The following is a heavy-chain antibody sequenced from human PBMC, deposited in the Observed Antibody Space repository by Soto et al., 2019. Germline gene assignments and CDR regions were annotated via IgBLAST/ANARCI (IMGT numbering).Heavy chain of an antibody. Sequence: SVKLSCKASGDTFGRFTINWVRQAPGQGLEWMGGIKPISDITNYAQRFQGRVTFTADASTSTVYLELSSLRSEDTAMYYCARDPSTINKLIGVWFDPWGQGTLVTVSS. J-gene: IGHJ5*02. D-gene: IGHD4-4*01. CDR3: ARDPSTINKLIGVWFDP. V-gene: IGHV1-69*01. CDR1: GDTFGRFT. CDR2: IKPISDIT.